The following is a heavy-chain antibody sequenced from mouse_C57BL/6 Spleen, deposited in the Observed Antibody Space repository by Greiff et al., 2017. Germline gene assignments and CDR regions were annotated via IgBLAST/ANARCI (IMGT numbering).Heavy chain of an antibody. CDR2: IWSGGST. J-gene: IGHJ2*01. V-gene: IGHV2-2*01. Sequence: VQLQQSGPGLVQPSQSLSITCTVSGFSLTSYGVHWVRQSPGKGLEWLGVIWSGGSTDYNAAFISRLSISKDNSKSQVFFKMNSLQADDTAIYYCASSNYFDYWGQGTTLTGSS. CDR1: GFSLTSYG. CDR3: ASSNYFDY. D-gene: IGHD1-1*01.